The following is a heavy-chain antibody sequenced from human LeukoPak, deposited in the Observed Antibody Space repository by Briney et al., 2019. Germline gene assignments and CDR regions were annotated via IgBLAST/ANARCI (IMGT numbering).Heavy chain of an antibody. J-gene: IGHJ4*02. V-gene: IGHV1-2*02. D-gene: IGHD6-13*01. Sequence: ASVKVSCKASGYTCTGYYMHWVRQAPGQGLECMGWINPNSGCTNYAQKFQGRVTMTRDTSISTAYMELSRLRSDDTAVYYCARDQLRIAAAGKGSLNDYWGQGTLVTVSS. CDR1: GYTCTGYY. CDR3: ARDQLRIAAAGKGSLNDY. CDR2: INPNSGCT.